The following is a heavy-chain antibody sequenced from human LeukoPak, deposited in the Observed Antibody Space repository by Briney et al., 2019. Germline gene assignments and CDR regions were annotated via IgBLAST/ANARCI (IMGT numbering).Heavy chain of an antibody. CDR3: ARGRGGTVNY. CDR1: GGSFSGYY. Sequence: PSETPSLTCAVYGGSFSGYYWSWIRQPPGKGLEWIGEINHSGSTNYNPSLKSRVTISVDTSKNQFSLKLSSVTAADTAVYYCARGRGGTVNYWGQGTLVTVSS. V-gene: IGHV4-34*01. CDR2: INHSGST. D-gene: IGHD4-17*01. J-gene: IGHJ4*02.